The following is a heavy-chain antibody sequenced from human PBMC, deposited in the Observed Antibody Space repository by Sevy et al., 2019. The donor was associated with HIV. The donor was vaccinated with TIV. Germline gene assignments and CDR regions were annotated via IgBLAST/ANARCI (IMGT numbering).Heavy chain of an antibody. CDR3: ARESIAVAGIGYFFHS. J-gene: IGHJ4*02. CDR1: GFTFSSYA. Sequence: GGSLRLSCAASGFTFSSYAMSWVRQAPGKGLEWVSAISGSGGSTYYADSVKGRFTISRDNSKNKLFLQMNSLRAEAMAVYYWARESIAVAGIGYFFHSWGQGTLVTVSS. CDR2: ISGSGGST. V-gene: IGHV3-23*01. D-gene: IGHD6-19*01.